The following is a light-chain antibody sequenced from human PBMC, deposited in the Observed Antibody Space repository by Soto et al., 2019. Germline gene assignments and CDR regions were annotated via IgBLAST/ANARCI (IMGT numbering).Light chain of an antibody. J-gene: IGLJ2*01. Sequence: QSALTQPPSASGSPGQSVTISCTGTSSDVGGYNYVSWYQQHPGKAPKLMIYEVTKRPSGVPDRFSGSKSGNTASLTVSGLQAEDEADYYCSSYSGSNKLLFGGGTKLTV. V-gene: IGLV2-8*01. CDR2: EVT. CDR1: SSDVGGYNY. CDR3: SSYSGSNKLL.